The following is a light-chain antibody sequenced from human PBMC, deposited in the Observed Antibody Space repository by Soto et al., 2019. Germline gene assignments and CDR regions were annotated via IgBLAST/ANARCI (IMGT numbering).Light chain of an antibody. J-gene: IGKJ3*01. CDR2: DAS. CDR3: QQRSTWTPRTT. V-gene: IGKV3-11*01. CDR1: QCVSNY. Sequence: EIVLTQSPATLSLSPGERATLSCSASQCVSNYLACYQQKPGQAPRLLIFDASNRATGVPARFSGSGSGKDFTLTISSQEPEDFAVYYCQQRSTWTPRTTFGPGTKLDFK.